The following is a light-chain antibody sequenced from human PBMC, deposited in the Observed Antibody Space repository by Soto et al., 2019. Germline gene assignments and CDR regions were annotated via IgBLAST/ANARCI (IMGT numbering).Light chain of an antibody. Sequence: QSALTQPASVSGSPGQSITISCTGTSSDVGGYNYVSWYQQHPGKAPKLMIYEVSNRPSGVSNRFSASKSGNTASLTISGLQADDEADYYCSSYTSSSTPYVLGTGTKLTAL. CDR1: SSDVGGYNY. CDR2: EVS. V-gene: IGLV2-14*01. CDR3: SSYTSSSTPYV. J-gene: IGLJ1*01.